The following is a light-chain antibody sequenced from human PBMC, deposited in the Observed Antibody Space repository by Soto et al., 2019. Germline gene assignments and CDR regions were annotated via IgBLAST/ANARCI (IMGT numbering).Light chain of an antibody. CDR1: QSLLHGDGKTY. V-gene: IGKV2D-29*01. Sequence: DIVMTQTPLSLSVTPGQPASISCKASQSLLHGDGKTYLSWYLQKPGQAPQLLIYEVSNRLSGVPGRVSGSGSGTDFKLESIRVEAEDVVSYYCMLSVQLLLYSFGQGTRLAIK. CDR3: MLSVQLLLYS. CDR2: EVS. J-gene: IGKJ2*03.